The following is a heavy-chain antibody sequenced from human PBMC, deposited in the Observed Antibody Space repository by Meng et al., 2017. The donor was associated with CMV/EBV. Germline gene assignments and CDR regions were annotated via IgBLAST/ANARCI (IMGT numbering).Heavy chain of an antibody. V-gene: IGHV1-2*02. CDR2: INPNSGGT. CDR3: ARVERVVPAAMDVFDY. D-gene: IGHD2-2*01. CDR1: GYTFTGYY. J-gene: IGHJ4*02. Sequence: ASVKVSCKASGYTFTGYYMHWVRQAPGQELEWMGWINPNSGGTNYAQKFQGRVTMTRDTSISTAYMELSRLRSDDTAVYYCARVERVVPAAMDVFDYWGQGTLVTVSS.